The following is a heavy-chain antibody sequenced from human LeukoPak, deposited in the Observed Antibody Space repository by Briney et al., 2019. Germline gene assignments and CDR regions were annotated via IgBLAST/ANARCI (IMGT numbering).Heavy chain of an antibody. J-gene: IGHJ4*02. CDR2: IYYSGST. CDR1: GDSINSSNYY. CDR3: ASGNRWELLSPFDY. D-gene: IGHD1-26*01. V-gene: IGHV4-39*07. Sequence: SETLSLTCTVSGDSINSSNYYWGWIRQPPGKGLEWIGNIYYSGSTYYNPSLKSRVTISVDTSKNQFSLKLSSVTAADTAVYYCASGNRWELLSPFDYWGQGTLVTVSS.